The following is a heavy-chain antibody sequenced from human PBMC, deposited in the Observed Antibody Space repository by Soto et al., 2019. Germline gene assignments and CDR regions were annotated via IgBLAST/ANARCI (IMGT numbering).Heavy chain of an antibody. CDR2: IIPIFGTA. D-gene: IGHD3-22*01. V-gene: IGHV1-69*06. CDR3: ARDGTSYYYDSSGYYASGWFDP. J-gene: IGHJ5*02. Sequence: QVQLVQSGAEVKKPGSSVKVSCKASVGTFSSYAISWVRQAPGQGLEWMGGIIPIFGTANYAQKFQGRVTITADKSTSTAYMELSSLRSEDTAGYYCARDGTSYYYDSSGYYASGWFDPWGQGTLVTVSS. CDR1: VGTFSSYA.